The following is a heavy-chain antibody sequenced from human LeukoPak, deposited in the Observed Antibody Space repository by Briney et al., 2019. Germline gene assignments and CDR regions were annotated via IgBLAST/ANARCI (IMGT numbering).Heavy chain of an antibody. CDR3: ARGEEDYYDTSDYYVY. J-gene: IGHJ4*02. CDR1: GYTFTRYY. V-gene: IGHV1-46*01. Sequence: ASVKVSCKASGYTFTRYYIHWVRQAPGQGLEWMGIINPSGGSTRYAQKFQGRVTMTRDTSTSTVYLEVSSLRSGDSAVYYCARGEEDYYDTSDYYVYWGQGTLVTVSS. D-gene: IGHD3-22*01. CDR2: INPSGGST.